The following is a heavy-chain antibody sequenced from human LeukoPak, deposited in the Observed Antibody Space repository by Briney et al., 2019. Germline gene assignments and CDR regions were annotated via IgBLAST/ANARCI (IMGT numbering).Heavy chain of an antibody. CDR2: IGTAGDT. J-gene: IGHJ3*02. CDR3: AGGYCSGGSCTARLLTDAFDI. Sequence: PGGSLRLSCAASGFTFSSYDMHWVRQATGKGLEWVSAIGTAGDTYYPGSVKGRFTISRENAKNSLYLQMNSLRAGDTAVYYCAGGYCSGGSCTARLLTDAFDIWGQGTMVTVSS. CDR1: GFTFSSYD. V-gene: IGHV3-13*01. D-gene: IGHD2-15*01.